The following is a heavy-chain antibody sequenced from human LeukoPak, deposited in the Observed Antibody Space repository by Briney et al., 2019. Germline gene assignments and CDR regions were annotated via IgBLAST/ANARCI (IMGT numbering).Heavy chain of an antibody. CDR2: INHSGST. CDR3: ARAGGYSYGYLDY. D-gene: IGHD5-18*01. V-gene: IGHV4-34*01. Sequence: PSETLSLTCAVYGGSFSGYYWSWIRQPPGKGLEWIGEINHSGSTNYNPSLKSRVTISVGTSKNQFSLKLSSVTAADTAVYYCARAGGYSYGYLDYWGQGTLVTVSS. CDR1: GGSFSGYY. J-gene: IGHJ4*02.